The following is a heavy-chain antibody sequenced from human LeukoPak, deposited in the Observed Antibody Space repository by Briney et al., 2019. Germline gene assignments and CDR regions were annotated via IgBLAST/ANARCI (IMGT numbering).Heavy chain of an antibody. D-gene: IGHD2-21*02. CDR2: VDPEDGET. CDR3: ATNCGGDLYYFDY. J-gene: IGHJ4*02. V-gene: IGHV1-69-2*01. CDR1: GYTFTDYY. Sequence: ASVKISCKVSGYTFTDYYMHWVQQAPGKGLEWMGLVDPEDGETIYAEKFQGRVTITADTSTDTACMELSSLRSEDTAVYYCATNCGGDLYYFDYWGQGTLVTVSS.